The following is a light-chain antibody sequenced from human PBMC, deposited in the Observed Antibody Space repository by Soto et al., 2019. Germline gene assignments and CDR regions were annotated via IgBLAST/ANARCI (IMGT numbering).Light chain of an antibody. CDR1: QSVSSTY. V-gene: IGKV3-20*01. CDR2: GAS. CDR3: QQYGSSPFS. Sequence: DIVLTQSPGTLSLSPGERATLSCRASQSVSSTYFLWFQQKPGLAPRLLIYGASSRGTVIPDRFSASGSGTDFTLNISRLEQDDFAVYYCQQYGSSPFSFGPGTKVDVK. J-gene: IGKJ3*01.